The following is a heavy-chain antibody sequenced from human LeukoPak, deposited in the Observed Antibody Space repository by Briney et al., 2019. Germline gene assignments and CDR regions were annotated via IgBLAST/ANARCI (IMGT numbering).Heavy chain of an antibody. CDR3: ASGQNKPLNAFDI. V-gene: IGHV4-31*03. J-gene: IGHJ3*02. Sequence: SQTLSLTCTVSGGSISSGGYYWSWIRQHPGKGLEWIGYIYYSGSTYYNPSLKSRVTISVDTSKNQSSLKLSSVTAADTAVYYCASGQNKPLNAFDIWGQGTMVTVSS. CDR2: IYYSGST. CDR1: GGSISSGGYY.